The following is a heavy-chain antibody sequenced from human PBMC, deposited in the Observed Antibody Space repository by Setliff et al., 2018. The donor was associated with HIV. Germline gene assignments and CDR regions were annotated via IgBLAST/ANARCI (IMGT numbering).Heavy chain of an antibody. CDR2: ISSDGSNK. CDR1: GFIFSTYG. V-gene: IGHV3-30*04. Sequence: GGSLRLSCSASGFIFSTYGMHWVRRAPGKGLEWVVLISSDGSNKKYADSVKGRFTISRDNSKNTLYLQMNSLRAEDTAVYYCASILSYGNEGLSDFWGQGTLVTVSS. J-gene: IGHJ4*02. D-gene: IGHD5-18*01. CDR3: ASILSYGNEGLSDF.